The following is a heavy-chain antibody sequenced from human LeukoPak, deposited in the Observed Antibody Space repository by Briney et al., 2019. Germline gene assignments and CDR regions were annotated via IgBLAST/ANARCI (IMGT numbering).Heavy chain of an antibody. CDR2: MYYSGST. D-gene: IGHD3-22*01. CDR1: GGSISSGDYY. V-gene: IGHV4-30-4*01. CDR3: ARPYYYDSRIDP. J-gene: IGHJ5*02. Sequence: SETLSLTCTVSGGSISSGDYYWSWIRQPPGKGLEWIGYMYYSGSTYYNPSLKSRATISGDTSKTQFSLKLSSVTAADTAVYYCARPYYYDSRIDPWGQGTLVTVSS.